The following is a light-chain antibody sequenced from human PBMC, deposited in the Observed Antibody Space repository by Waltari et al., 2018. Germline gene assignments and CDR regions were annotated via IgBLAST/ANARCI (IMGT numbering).Light chain of an antibody. J-gene: IGLJ3*02. CDR1: TLGNKY. Sequence: SCELTQPPSVSVSPGQTASITCSGDTLGNKYASWYQQKPGQSPLLVIYQDAKRPSGIPERFSASKSGNAATLIISGTQAMDEADYYCQALGRSAWVFGGGTKLTVL. CDR3: QALGRSAWV. V-gene: IGLV3-1*01. CDR2: QDA.